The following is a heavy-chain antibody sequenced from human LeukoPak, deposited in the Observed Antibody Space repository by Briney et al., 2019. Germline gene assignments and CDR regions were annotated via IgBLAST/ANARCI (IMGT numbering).Heavy chain of an antibody. Sequence: ASVKVSCKVSGYTLTELSMHWVRQAPGKGLEWMGGFDPEDGETIYAQKFQGRVTMTEDTSTDTAYMELSSLRSEDTAVYYCATLPNQYYYDSSRALGFDPWGQGTLVTVSS. D-gene: IGHD3-22*01. V-gene: IGHV1-24*01. CDR2: FDPEDGET. CDR1: GYTLTELS. CDR3: ATLPNQYYYDSSRALGFDP. J-gene: IGHJ5*02.